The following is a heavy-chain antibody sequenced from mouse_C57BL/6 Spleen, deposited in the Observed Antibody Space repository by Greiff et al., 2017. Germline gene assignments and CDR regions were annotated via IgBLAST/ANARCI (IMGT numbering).Heavy chain of an antibody. CDR3: AKGDSSGYVGDYAMDY. CDR2: INPSSGYT. CDR1: GYTFTSYW. V-gene: IGHV1-7*01. Sequence: VQLQQSGAELAKPGASVKLSCKASGYTFTSYWMHWVKQRPGQGLEWIGYINPSSGYTKYNQKFKDKATLTADKSSSTAYMQLSSLTYEDSAVYYGAKGDSSGYVGDYAMDYWGQGTSVTVSS. D-gene: IGHD3-2*02. J-gene: IGHJ4*01.